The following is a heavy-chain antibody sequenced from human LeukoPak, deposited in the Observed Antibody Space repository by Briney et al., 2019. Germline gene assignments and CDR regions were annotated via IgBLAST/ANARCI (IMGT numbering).Heavy chain of an antibody. CDR1: GVTFSSYA. V-gene: IGHV1-69*06. Sequence: ASVKVSCKASGVTFSSYAISWVRQAPRQGLEWMGRIIPIFGTANYAQKFQGRVTITAAKSTSTAYMELSSLRSEDTAVYYCARERGYCSSTSCLYYYYYMDVWGKGTTVTVSS. J-gene: IGHJ6*03. CDR3: ARERGYCSSTSCLYYYYYMDV. D-gene: IGHD2-2*01. CDR2: IIPIFGTA.